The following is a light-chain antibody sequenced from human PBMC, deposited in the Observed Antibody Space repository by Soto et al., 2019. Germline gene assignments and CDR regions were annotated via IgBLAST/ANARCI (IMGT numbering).Light chain of an antibody. CDR3: QQYNGYSSVT. CDR2: AAS. CDR1: QTISNM. Sequence: EVVMTQSPATLSVSPGDKVSLSCRANQTISNMLAWYQQKPGQAPRLLIYAASTRATGVSARFSGSGSGTEFTLAISSLQPDDFATYYCQQYNGYSSVTFGGGTKVDIK. V-gene: IGKV3-15*01. J-gene: IGKJ4*01.